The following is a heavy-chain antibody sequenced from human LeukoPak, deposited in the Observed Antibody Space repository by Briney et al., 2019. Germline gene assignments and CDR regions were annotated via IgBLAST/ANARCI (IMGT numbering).Heavy chain of an antibody. D-gene: IGHD5-24*01. Sequence: GGSLRLSCAASQLTFSSYGMHWVRQAAGKGLEWVAFIRYDGSNKYYADSVKGRFTISRDDSNNTLYLQMIGLRVEDTAIYYCAKGHHRDGYDAFEIWGQGTMVTVSS. CDR1: QLTFSSYG. CDR2: IRYDGSNK. CDR3: AKGHHRDGYDAFEI. V-gene: IGHV3-30*02. J-gene: IGHJ3*02.